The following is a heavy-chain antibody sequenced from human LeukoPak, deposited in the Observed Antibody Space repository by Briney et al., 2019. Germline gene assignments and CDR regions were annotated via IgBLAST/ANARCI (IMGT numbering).Heavy chain of an antibody. D-gene: IGHD6-19*01. V-gene: IGHV3-23*01. CDR1: GFTFSSYA. Sequence: GGSLRLSCAASGFTFSSYAMSWVHQAPGKGLEWVSAISGSGGSTYYADSVKGRYTISRDNSKNTLYLQMNSLRAEDTAVYYCAKDLRGSGWYAGRLFDYWGQGTLVTVSS. CDR3: AKDLRGSGWYAGRLFDY. J-gene: IGHJ4*02. CDR2: ISGSGGST.